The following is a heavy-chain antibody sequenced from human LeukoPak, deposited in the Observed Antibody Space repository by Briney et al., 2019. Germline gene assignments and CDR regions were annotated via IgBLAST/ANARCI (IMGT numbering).Heavy chain of an antibody. D-gene: IGHD4-17*01. CDR2: INPNSGGT. J-gene: IGHJ5*02. Sequence: ASVKVSCKASGYTFTGYYMHWVRQAPGQGLEWMGWINPNSGGTNYAQKFQGRVTMTRDTSIITAYMELSRLRSDDTAVYYCARSDDDYGDYGGWFDPWGQRTLVTVSS. V-gene: IGHV1-2*02. CDR3: ARSDDDYGDYGGWFDP. CDR1: GYTFTGYY.